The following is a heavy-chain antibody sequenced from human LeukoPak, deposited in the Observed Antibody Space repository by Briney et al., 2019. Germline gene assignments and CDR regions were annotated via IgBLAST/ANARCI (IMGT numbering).Heavy chain of an antibody. Sequence: ASVKVSCKASGYTFTSYGISWVRQAPGQGLEWMGWISAYNGDTNYAQKLQGRVTMTTDTSTSTAYMELRSLRSDDTAVYYCAREVIGGIAVSNDYWGQGTLVTVSS. CDR1: GYTFTSYG. J-gene: IGHJ4*02. V-gene: IGHV1-18*04. D-gene: IGHD1-26*01. CDR3: AREVIGGIAVSNDY. CDR2: ISAYNGDT.